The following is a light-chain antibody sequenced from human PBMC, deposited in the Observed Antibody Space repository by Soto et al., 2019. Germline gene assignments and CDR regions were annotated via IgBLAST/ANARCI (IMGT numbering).Light chain of an antibody. CDR3: QQYNHWPPPT. Sequence: DILMTHSPATLSLCPWGIATLSCRASQSVSSNLAWYQQKPGQAPRLLIQRASTRATDIPARFSGSGSGTEFTLTISSLQSEDFAVYYCQQYNHWPPPTFGQGTRLEIK. CDR2: RAS. J-gene: IGKJ5*01. V-gene: IGKV3-15*01. CDR1: QSVSSN.